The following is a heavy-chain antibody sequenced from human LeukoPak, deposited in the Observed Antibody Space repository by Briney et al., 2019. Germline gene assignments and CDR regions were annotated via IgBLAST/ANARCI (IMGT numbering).Heavy chain of an antibody. CDR3: ARDRLTMVRGANFDY. CDR2: ISAYNGNT. J-gene: IGHJ4*02. CDR1: GYTFTSYG. Sequence: GASVKVSCKASGYTFTSYGISWVRQAPGQGLEWMGWISAYNGNTNYAQKLQGRVTMTTDTSTSTAYMELRSLRSDDTAVYYCARDRLTMVRGANFDYWGQGTLVTVSS. D-gene: IGHD3-10*01. V-gene: IGHV1-18*01.